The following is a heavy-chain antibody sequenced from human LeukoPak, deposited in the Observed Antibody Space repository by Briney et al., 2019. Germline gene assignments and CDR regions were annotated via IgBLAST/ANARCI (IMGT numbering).Heavy chain of an antibody. CDR3: AKFFSGAKRGYSYGDYFDY. D-gene: IGHD5-18*01. CDR1: GFTFNSYS. CDR2: ISGSNSYI. J-gene: IGHJ4*02. Sequence: PGGSLRLSCAASGFTFNSYSMNWVRQAPGKGLEWVSSISGSNSYIYYADSMKGRFTISRDNSKNTLYLQMNSLRAEDTAVYYCAKFFSGAKRGYSYGDYFDYWGQGTLVTVSS. V-gene: IGHV3-21*01.